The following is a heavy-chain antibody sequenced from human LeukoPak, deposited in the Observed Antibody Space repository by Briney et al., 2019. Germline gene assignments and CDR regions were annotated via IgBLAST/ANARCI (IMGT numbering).Heavy chain of an antibody. D-gene: IGHD3-10*01. CDR2: ISFDGSDK. CDR1: GFNFNSYP. Sequence: GRPLRLSCVASGFNFNSYPMHWVRQAPGKGLEWVGLISFDGSDKSYADSVEGRFTISRDNSKNTLYLQMNSLSAEDTAVYYCARVLGFGSPPAYWGQGTQDFVSS. CDR3: ARVLGFGSPPAY. V-gene: IGHV3-30*04. J-gene: IGHJ4*02.